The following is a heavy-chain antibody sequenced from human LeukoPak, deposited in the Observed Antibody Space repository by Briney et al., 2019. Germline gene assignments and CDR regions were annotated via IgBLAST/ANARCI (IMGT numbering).Heavy chain of an antibody. V-gene: IGHV1-2*02. CDR3: ARGGRAAYSGSPSST. CDR2: INPNSGGT. CDR1: GYTFTGYY. J-gene: IGHJ5*02. Sequence: GASVKVSCKASGYTFTGYYMHWVRQAPGQGLEWMGWINPNSGGTNYAQKFQGRVTMTRDTSISTAYMELSRLRSDDTAVYYCARGGRAAYSGSPSSTWGQGTLVTVSS. D-gene: IGHD1-26*01.